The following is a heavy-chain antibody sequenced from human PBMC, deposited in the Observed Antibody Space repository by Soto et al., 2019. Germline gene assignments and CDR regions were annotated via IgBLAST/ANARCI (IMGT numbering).Heavy chain of an antibody. V-gene: IGHV1-2*04. CDR3: AREGYYDSSGYYPHDAFDI. J-gene: IGHJ3*02. CDR2: INPNSGGT. Sequence: ASVKVSCKASGYTFTDYYMHWVRQAPGQGLEWMGWINPNSGGTNYAQKFQGWVTMTRDTSISTAYMELSRLRSDDTAVYYCAREGYYDSSGYYPHDAFDIWGQGTMVTVSS. CDR1: GYTFTDYY. D-gene: IGHD3-22*01.